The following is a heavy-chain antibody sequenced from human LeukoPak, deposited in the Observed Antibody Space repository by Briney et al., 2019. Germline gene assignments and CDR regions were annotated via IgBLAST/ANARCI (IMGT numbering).Heavy chain of an antibody. CDR2: IYYSGNT. CDR3: ARSGSYYSATIDY. Sequence: SETLSLTCTVSGGSISGSDYYWTWIRQPPGKGLEWIASIYYSGNTLYNPSLKSRVTISVDTSKNQFSLKLSSVTATDTAVYYCARSGSYYSATIDYWGQGTLVTVSS. J-gene: IGHJ4*02. CDR1: GGSISGSDYY. D-gene: IGHD3-10*01. V-gene: IGHV4-39*07.